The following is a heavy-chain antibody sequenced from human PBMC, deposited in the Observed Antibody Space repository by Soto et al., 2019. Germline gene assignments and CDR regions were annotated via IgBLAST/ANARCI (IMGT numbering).Heavy chain of an antibody. CDR1: GFTFSSYG. V-gene: IGHV3-33*01. Sequence: QVQLVESGGGVVQPGRSLRLSCAASGFTFSSYGMHWVRQAPGKGLEWVAVIWYDGSNKYYADSVKGRFTISRDNSKNTRYLQMNSLRAEDTAVYYCARGFLEWLPSYDYWGQGTLVTVSS. D-gene: IGHD3-3*01. J-gene: IGHJ4*02. CDR3: ARGFLEWLPSYDY. CDR2: IWYDGSNK.